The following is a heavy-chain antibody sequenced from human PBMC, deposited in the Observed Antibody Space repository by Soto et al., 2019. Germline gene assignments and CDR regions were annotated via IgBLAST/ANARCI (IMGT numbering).Heavy chain of an antibody. CDR1: GGSFSGYY. CDR2: INHSGST. J-gene: IGHJ6*02. V-gene: IGHV4-34*01. CDR3: ARVMEYYYFWSGYYNHYYYGMDV. Sequence: SETLSLTCALYGGSFSGYYWSWIRQPPGKGLEWIGEINHSGSTNYNPSLKSRVTISVDTSKNQFSLKLSSVTAADTAVYYCARVMEYYYFWSGYYNHYYYGMDVWGQGTTVT. D-gene: IGHD3-3*01.